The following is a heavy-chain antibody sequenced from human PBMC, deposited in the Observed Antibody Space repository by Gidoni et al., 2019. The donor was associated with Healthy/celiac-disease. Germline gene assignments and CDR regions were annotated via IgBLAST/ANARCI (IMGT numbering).Heavy chain of an antibody. CDR2: INHSGST. Sequence: QVQLPQWGAGLVKPSETLSLTCAVYGGSFRGSYWRWIRQPPGKGLEWIGEINHSGSTNCNPSLKSRVTISVDTAKNQFSLKLSSVTAADTAVYYCARGTLRYYDFWSGYYKGLYYYYMDVWGKGTTVTVSS. D-gene: IGHD3-3*01. V-gene: IGHV4-34*01. CDR1: GGSFRGSY. J-gene: IGHJ6*03. CDR3: ARGTLRYYDFWSGYYKGLYYYYMDV.